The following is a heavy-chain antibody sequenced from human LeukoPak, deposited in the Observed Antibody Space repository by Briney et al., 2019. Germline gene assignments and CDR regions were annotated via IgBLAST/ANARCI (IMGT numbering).Heavy chain of an antibody. D-gene: IGHD2-15*01. V-gene: IGHV5-51*01. Sequence: GESLKISCEGSGYSFNSYWIGWVRPMPGKGLNWMGIIYPGDSDTRYSPSFQGQVTISADKSISTAYLQWSSLKASDTAMYYCARPCSGGSCYSSYDAFDIWGQGTMVTVSS. CDR2: IYPGDSDT. J-gene: IGHJ3*02. CDR1: GYSFNSYW. CDR3: ARPCSGGSCYSSYDAFDI.